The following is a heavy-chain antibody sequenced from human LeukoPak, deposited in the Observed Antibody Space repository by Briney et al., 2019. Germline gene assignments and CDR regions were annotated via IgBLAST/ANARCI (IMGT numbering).Heavy chain of an antibody. CDR3: ARGFIAAAGTGTFY. CDR2: ISSNGGST. CDR1: GFTFSSYA. J-gene: IGHJ4*02. Sequence: GGSLRLSCAASGFTFSSYAMHWARQAPGKGLEYVSAISSNGGSTYYANSVKGRFTISRDNSKNTLYLQMGSLRAEDMAVYYCARGFIAAAGTGTFYWGQGTLVTVSS. V-gene: IGHV3-64*01. D-gene: IGHD6-13*01.